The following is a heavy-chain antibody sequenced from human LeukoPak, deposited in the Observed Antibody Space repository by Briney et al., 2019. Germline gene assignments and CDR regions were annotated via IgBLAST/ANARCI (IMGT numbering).Heavy chain of an antibody. V-gene: IGHV3-7*01. CDR2: IKTDGSEK. D-gene: IGHD3-16*01. J-gene: IGHJ4*02. CDR1: GFTLSSYW. Sequence: GGSLRLSCAASGFTLSSYWMSWFRQIPGKGLEWLGNIKTDGSEKYYLDSVRGRFTISRDNAKNSLFLQMNSLRGEDTAVYYCVRDYVWGTYGPDYWGQGTLVTVTS. CDR3: VRDYVWGTYGPDY.